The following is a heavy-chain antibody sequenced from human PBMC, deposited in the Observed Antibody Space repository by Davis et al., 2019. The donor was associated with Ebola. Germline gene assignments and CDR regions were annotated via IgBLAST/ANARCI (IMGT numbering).Heavy chain of an antibody. CDR1: GFTFSTYA. D-gene: IGHD4-11*01. CDR2: ISGNSDDT. J-gene: IGHJ4*02. V-gene: IGHV3-23*01. Sequence: GESLKISCAASGFTFSTYAMSWVRQAPGKGLEWVSGISGNSDDTYYADSVKGRFTISRDDAENTSYLQMNSLKIEDTAVYFCTRLGDYSDYGGHYWGQGTVVTVSS. CDR3: TRLGDYSDYGGHY.